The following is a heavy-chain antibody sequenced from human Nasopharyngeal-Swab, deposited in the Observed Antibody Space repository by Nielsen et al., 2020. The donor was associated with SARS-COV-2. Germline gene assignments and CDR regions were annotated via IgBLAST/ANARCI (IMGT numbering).Heavy chain of an antibody. CDR1: GFNINSYV. D-gene: IGHD5-24*01. J-gene: IGHJ4*02. V-gene: IGHV3-23*01. CDR2: ISGDSADT. CDR3: SNLRDGHRKVFLVFDH. Sequence: GGSLRLSCSASGFNINSYVMNWVRLAPGKGLEWVSTISGDSADTYYADSVKGRFTVSRDNSKNTLYLQMNSLRAEDTALYYCSNLRDGHRKVFLVFDHWGQGTQVTVSS.